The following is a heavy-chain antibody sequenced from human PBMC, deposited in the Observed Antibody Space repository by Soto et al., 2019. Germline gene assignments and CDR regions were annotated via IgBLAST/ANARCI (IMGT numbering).Heavy chain of an antibody. V-gene: IGHV3-23*01. Sequence: EVQLLESGGGLVQPGGSLRLSCAASGFTFSSYAMSWVRQAPGKGLEWVSAISGSGGSTYYADSVKGRFTISRDNSKNTLYLQMNSLRAEDTAVYYCAKVDSSWYYYGMDVWGQGTTVTVS. CDR3: AKVDSSWYYYGMDV. CDR2: ISGSGGST. J-gene: IGHJ6*02. CDR1: GFTFSSYA. D-gene: IGHD6-13*01.